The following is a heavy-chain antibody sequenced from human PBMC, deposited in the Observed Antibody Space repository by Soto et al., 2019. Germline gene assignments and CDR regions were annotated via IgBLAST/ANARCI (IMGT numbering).Heavy chain of an antibody. J-gene: IGHJ3*01. CDR1: GYKFTTFW. V-gene: IGHV5-10-1*03. Sequence: EVQLEQSAAEVKKPGEPLKISCKASGYKFTTFWLNWVRQTPGKGLEWLGRIDPTDSFTNYSPPFEGHVTISVDRSISTAYLQWNSLQASDTAIYYCARPASGGSRDAFDVWGQGTTVTVS. CDR3: ARPASGGSRDAFDV. CDR2: IDPTDSFT. D-gene: IGHD2-15*01.